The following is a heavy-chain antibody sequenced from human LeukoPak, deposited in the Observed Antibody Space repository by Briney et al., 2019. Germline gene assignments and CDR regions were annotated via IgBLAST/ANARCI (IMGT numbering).Heavy chain of an antibody. J-gene: IGHJ4*02. CDR1: GFTSSTYW. CDR3: VRDFSLTRLERPFDF. CDR2: LNQGGSDK. Sequence: GGSLRLSCAASGFTSSTYWMTWVRQAPGKGLEWVANLNQGGSDKYYVDSVKGRFTISRDNTKNSLYLQMNSLRAEDTAVYYCVRDFSLTRLERPFDFWGQGILVTVRS. D-gene: IGHD1-1*01. V-gene: IGHV3-7*01.